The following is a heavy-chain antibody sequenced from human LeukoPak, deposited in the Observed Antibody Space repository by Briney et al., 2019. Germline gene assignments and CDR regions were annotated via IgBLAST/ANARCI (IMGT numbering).Heavy chain of an antibody. D-gene: IGHD3-22*01. V-gene: IGHV1-46*01. CDR2: INPTGGST. CDR3: AREEVWYYYDSSGYSQGSFVDY. J-gene: IGHJ4*02. CDR1: GYTFPSYF. Sequence: ASVKVSCKASGYTFPSYFMHWVRQAPGQGLEWMGIINPTGGSTTYAQKFQGRVTMTRDTSTSTVYMELSSLRSEDTAVYYCAREEVWYYYDSSGYSQGSFVDYWGQGTLVTVSS.